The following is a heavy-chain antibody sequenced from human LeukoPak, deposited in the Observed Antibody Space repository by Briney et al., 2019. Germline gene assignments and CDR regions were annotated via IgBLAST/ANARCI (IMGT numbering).Heavy chain of an antibody. CDR1: GGSISSSSYY. V-gene: IGHV4-39*01. Sequence: SETLYLICNVSGGSISSSSYYWGWIRQPPGKGLEWIGSFYYSGSTYYNPSLKSRVTISVDTSKNQFSLKLSSVTASDTAVYYCARHKRVGAKNYWYFDLWGRGTLVTVSS. J-gene: IGHJ2*01. CDR3: ARHKRVGAKNYWYFDL. CDR2: FYYSGST. D-gene: IGHD1-26*01.